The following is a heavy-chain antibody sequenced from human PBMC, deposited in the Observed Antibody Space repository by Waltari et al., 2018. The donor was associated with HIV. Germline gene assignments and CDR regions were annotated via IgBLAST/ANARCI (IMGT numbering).Heavy chain of an antibody. CDR1: GFTFSSYG. Sequence: QVQLVESGGGVVQPGRSLRLSCAASGFTFSSYGMHWVRQAPGKGLEWVAVIWYDGSNKYYADSVKGRFTIPRDNSKNTLYLQMNSLRAEDTAVYYCARPVNDYGDFDAFDIWGQGTMVTVSS. CDR2: IWYDGSNK. D-gene: IGHD4-17*01. CDR3: ARPVNDYGDFDAFDI. V-gene: IGHV3-33*01. J-gene: IGHJ3*02.